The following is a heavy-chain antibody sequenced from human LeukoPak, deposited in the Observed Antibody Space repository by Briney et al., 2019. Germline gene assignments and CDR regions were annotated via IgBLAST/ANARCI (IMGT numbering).Heavy chain of an antibody. CDR2: IYHSGNT. CDR1: GGSISSGGCY. Sequence: ASETLSLTCTVSGGSISSGGCYWSWIRQPPGKGLEWIGYIYHSGNTYYSPSLKSRVTISIDRSKNQFSLKLSSVTAADTAMYYCARDPRGNYYMDVWGKGTTVTVSS. J-gene: IGHJ6*03. CDR3: ARDPRGNYYMDV. D-gene: IGHD5-24*01. V-gene: IGHV4-30-2*01.